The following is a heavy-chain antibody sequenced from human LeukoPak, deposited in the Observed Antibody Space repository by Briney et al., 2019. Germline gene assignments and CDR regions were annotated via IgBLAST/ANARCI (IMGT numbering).Heavy chain of an antibody. D-gene: IGHD3-9*01. CDR2: ISGSDST. V-gene: IGHV3-23*01. Sequence: GGSLRLPCAASGFTFSSFAMSWVRQAPGKGLEWVSAISGSDSTYYADSVKGRFTISRDNSKNTLYLQMNSLRAEDTAIYYCAKGVRFLDWWILDYWGQGSLVTVSS. J-gene: IGHJ4*02. CDR1: GFTFSSFA. CDR3: AKGVRFLDWWILDY.